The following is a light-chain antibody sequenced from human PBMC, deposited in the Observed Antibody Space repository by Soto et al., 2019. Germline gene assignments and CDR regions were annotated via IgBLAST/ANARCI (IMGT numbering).Light chain of an antibody. CDR1: QDILNS. CDR3: HQSYTTPLT. V-gene: IGKV1-39*01. Sequence: DIQMTQSPSSLSASVGDRVTITCRASQDILNSLNWSQQKPGQAPKLLISAASTLQSGVPSRFSGTGFGRDFTLTISGLQREDFGTYYCHQSYTTPLTFGQGTRLEIK. CDR2: AAS. J-gene: IGKJ5*01.